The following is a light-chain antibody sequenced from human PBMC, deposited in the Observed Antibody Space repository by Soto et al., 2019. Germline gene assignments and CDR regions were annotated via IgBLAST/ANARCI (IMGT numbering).Light chain of an antibody. J-gene: IGKJ4*01. CDR1: QSLRSSY. V-gene: IGKV3-20*01. CDR2: GAS. CDR3: QQYFSSPLT. Sequence: EVVLTQSPNTLSLSPGERATLSCWASQSLRSSYLAWYQRKPGQAPRLLMFGASRRATGIPDRFNGSGSGTDFILTISRLEPEDVAVYYCQQYFSSPLTFGGGTKVEIK.